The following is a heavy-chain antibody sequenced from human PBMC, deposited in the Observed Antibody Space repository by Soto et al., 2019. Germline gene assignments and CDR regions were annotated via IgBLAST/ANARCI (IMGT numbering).Heavy chain of an antibody. CDR2: INPSGGST. D-gene: IGHD2-15*01. CDR1: GYTFTSYY. CDR3: ARGRPGYCSGGNCLYAGSLQQ. V-gene: IGHV1-46*01. J-gene: IGHJ1*01. Sequence: GASVKVSCKASGYTFTSYYMHWVRQAPGQGLEWLGRINPSGGSTTYAQKFQGRVTMTRDTSTSTVYMELSTLRSEDTAVYYCARGRPGYCSGGNCLYAGSLQQWGEGALVTVS.